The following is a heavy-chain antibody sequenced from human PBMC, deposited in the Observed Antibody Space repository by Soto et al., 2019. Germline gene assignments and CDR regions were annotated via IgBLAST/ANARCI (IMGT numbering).Heavy chain of an antibody. Sequence: PSETLSLTCAVNGGSFSAYYLTWIRQPPGRGLEWIGEIDHSGSTNYNPSLESRVTISIDTAKNRFSLNVTSVTAADTAVYYCVRGLRYSGMDVWGQGTTVTVYS. D-gene: IGHD2-15*01. CDR2: IDHSGST. CDR3: VRGLRYSGMDV. CDR1: GGSFSAYY. J-gene: IGHJ6*02. V-gene: IGHV4-34*01.